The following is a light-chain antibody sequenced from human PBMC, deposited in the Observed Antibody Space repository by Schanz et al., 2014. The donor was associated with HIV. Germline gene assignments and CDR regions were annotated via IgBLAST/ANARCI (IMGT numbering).Light chain of an antibody. CDR3: QQYYSYPIT. Sequence: IQMTQSPSTLSASVGDRVTIPCRASQSISSWLAWYQQKPGKAPKLLIYAASTLQSGVPSRFSGSGSGTDFTLTISCLQSEDFATYYCQQYYSYPITFGPGTKVDIK. CDR2: AAS. J-gene: IGKJ3*01. CDR1: QSISSW. V-gene: IGKV1-5*01.